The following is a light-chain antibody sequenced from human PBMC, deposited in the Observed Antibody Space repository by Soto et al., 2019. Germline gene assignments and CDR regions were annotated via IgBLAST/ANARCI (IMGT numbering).Light chain of an antibody. J-gene: IGKJ1*01. CDR3: QQSGDTPPWT. CDR2: AES. CDR1: QSIRIY. V-gene: IGKV1-39*01. Sequence: DIQMTQSPSSLSASVGDRVTITCRASQSIRIYLNWYQQKPGKAPELMIFAESSLHSGVPSRFSGSGSGTEFTLTISSLQPEYFATYYCQQSGDTPPWTCGQGTKVDIK.